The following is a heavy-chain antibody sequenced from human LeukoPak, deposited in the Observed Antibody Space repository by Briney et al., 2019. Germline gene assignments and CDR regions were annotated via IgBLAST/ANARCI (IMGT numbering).Heavy chain of an antibody. J-gene: IGHJ4*02. CDR1: GFTFSTYW. CDR2: INSDGSDA. CDR3: AREFYLHSDNYDSGN. V-gene: IGHV3-74*01. D-gene: IGHD3-16*01. Sequence: GGSLRLSCAASGFTFSTYWMHWVRQAPGKGLVWVSRINSDGSDASYADSVKGRFTISRDNAKNTLYLQVNSLRAEDTAVYYCAREFYLHSDNYDSGNWGQGTLVTVSS.